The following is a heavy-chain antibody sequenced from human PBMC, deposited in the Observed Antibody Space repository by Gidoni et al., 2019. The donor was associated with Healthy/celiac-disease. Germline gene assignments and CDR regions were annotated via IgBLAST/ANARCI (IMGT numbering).Heavy chain of an antibody. D-gene: IGHD3-22*01. Sequence: QVQLVESGGGVVQPGRSLRLSCAASGFTFSSYGMHWVRQAPGKGLEWVAVIWYDGSNKYYADSVKGRFTISRDNSKNTLYLQMNSLRAEDTAVYYCARDSGFGIVVAAHWFDPWGQGTLVTVSS. CDR1: GFTFSSYG. V-gene: IGHV3-33*01. CDR3: ARDSGFGIVVAAHWFDP. J-gene: IGHJ5*02. CDR2: IWYDGSNK.